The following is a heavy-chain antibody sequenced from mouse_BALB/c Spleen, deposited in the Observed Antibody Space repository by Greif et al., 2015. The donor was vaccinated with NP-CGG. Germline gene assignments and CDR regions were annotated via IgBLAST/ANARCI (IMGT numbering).Heavy chain of an antibody. Sequence: EVMLVESGGDLVKPGGSLKLSCAASGFTFGSYGMSWVRQTPDKRLEWVATISSGGSYTYYPDSVKGRFTISRDNAKNPLYLQMSSLKSEDTAMYYCARPGNWDDFDYWGQGTTLTVSS. CDR2: ISSGGSYT. CDR3: ARPGNWDDFDY. V-gene: IGHV5-6*01. J-gene: IGHJ2*01. D-gene: IGHD4-1*01. CDR1: GFTFGSYG.